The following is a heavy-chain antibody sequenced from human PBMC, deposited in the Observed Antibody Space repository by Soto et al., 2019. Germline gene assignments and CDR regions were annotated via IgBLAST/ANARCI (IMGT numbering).Heavy chain of an antibody. CDR2: IRSNRRTI. CDR3: ARPEYSSSSYGMDV. D-gene: IGHD6-6*01. CDR1: GFTFSSYA. V-gene: IGHV3-48*02. Sequence: GGSLRLSCAASGFTFSSYAMHWVRQAPGKGLEWVADIRSNRRTIYYADSVKGRFTISRDNAKNSLYLQMNSLRDEDTAVYYCARPEYSSSSYGMDVWGQGTTVTVSS. J-gene: IGHJ6*02.